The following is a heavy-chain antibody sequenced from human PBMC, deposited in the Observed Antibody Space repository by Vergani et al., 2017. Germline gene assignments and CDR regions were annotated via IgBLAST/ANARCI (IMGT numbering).Heavy chain of an antibody. CDR2: FDPADGET. CDR1: GYTLSELS. J-gene: IGHJ5*01. Sequence: QVQLVQSGAEVKKPGASVKVSCKVSGYTLSELSMPWVRQAPGKGLEWMGGFDPADGETIYAQKFQGRVTMTEDTSTDTAYMELSSLRSGDTAVYYCAPTGTRGRDNWFDSWGQGTLVTVSS. CDR3: APTGTRGRDNWFDS. D-gene: IGHD1-1*01. V-gene: IGHV1-24*01.